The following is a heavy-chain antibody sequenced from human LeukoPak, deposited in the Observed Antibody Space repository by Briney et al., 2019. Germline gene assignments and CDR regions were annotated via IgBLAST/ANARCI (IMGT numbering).Heavy chain of an antibody. CDR3: ARGVRSYSSSWYFDY. CDR2: IYYSGST. Sequence: KSSETLSLTCTASGGSISSYYWSWIRQPPGKGLEWIGYIYYSGSTNYNPSLKSRVTISVDTSKNQFSLKLSSVTAADTAVYYCARGVRSYSSSWYFDYWGQGTLVTVSS. V-gene: IGHV4-59*01. D-gene: IGHD6-13*01. J-gene: IGHJ4*02. CDR1: GGSISSYY.